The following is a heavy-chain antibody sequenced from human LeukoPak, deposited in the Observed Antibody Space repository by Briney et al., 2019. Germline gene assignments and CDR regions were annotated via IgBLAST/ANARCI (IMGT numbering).Heavy chain of an antibody. D-gene: IGHD2-2*01. Sequence: GASVKVSCKASGYTFTSYGISWVRQAPGQGLEWMGWISAYNGNTNYAQKLQGRVTMTTDTSTSTAYMELRSLGSDDTAVYYCARGYCSSTSCYGGAFDIWGQGTMVTVSS. V-gene: IGHV1-18*01. CDR3: ARGYCSSTSCYGGAFDI. J-gene: IGHJ3*02. CDR1: GYTFTSYG. CDR2: ISAYNGNT.